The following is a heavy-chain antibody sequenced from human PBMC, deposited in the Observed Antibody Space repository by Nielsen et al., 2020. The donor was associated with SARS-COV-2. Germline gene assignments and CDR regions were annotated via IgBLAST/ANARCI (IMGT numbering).Heavy chain of an antibody. CDR2: IYSGGST. CDR1: GFTVSSNY. Sequence: GESLKISCAASGFTVSSNYMSWVRQAPGKGLEWVLVIYSGGSTYYADSVKGRFTISRDNSKNTLYLQMNSLRAEDTAVYYCASNGYPVHYYYYGMDVWGQGTTVTVSS. D-gene: IGHD1-1*01. J-gene: IGHJ6*02. CDR3: ASNGYPVHYYYYGMDV. V-gene: IGHV3-53*01.